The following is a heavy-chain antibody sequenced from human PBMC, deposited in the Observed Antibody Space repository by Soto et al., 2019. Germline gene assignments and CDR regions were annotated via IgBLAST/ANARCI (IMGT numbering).Heavy chain of an antibody. V-gene: IGHV4-34*01. D-gene: IGHD6-6*01. CDR1: GGSFSGYY. Sequence: QVQLQQWGAGLLKPSETLSLTCAVYGGSFSGYYWSWIRQPPGKGLEWIGEINHSGSTNYNPSLQRRVTTSGDTSKNQFSLKLSSVTAADTAVYYCARGRPIAARPLGSRFDYWGQGTLVTVSS. J-gene: IGHJ4*02. CDR2: INHSGST. CDR3: ARGRPIAARPLGSRFDY.